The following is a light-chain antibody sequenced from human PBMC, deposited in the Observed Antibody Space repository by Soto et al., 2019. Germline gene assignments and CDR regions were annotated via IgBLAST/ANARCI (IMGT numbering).Light chain of an antibody. J-gene: IGKJ3*01. CDR2: DAS. CDR1: QSVSNY. CDR3: QQRSKWPPGFT. Sequence: DIVLTQSPASLSLSPGDRATLSCRASQSVSNYLAWYQQKPGQAPRLLIYDASNRATGIPARFSGSGSGTDCPLTISSLEPEDFAIYFCQQRSKWPPGFTFGPGTKVDI. V-gene: IGKV3-11*01.